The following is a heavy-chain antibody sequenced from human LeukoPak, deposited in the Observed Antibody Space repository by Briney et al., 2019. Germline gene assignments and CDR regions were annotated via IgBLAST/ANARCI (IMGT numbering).Heavy chain of an antibody. V-gene: IGHV3-23*01. CDR1: GFTFSTYT. Sequence: GGSLRLSCAASGFTFSTYTMYWVRHPPGKRLEWVSIIGSSGGGIHYADSVKGRFTISRDNSKNALYLQMNSLRVEDTAVYYCARDPPPDSSGWYPPLDYWGQGTLVTVSS. CDR3: ARDPPPDSSGWYPPLDY. CDR2: IGSSGGGI. J-gene: IGHJ4*02. D-gene: IGHD6-19*01.